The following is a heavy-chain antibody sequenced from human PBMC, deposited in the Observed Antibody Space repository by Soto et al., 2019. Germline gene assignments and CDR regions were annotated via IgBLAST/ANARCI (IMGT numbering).Heavy chain of an antibody. Sequence: GGSLRLSCAASGFTFSNAWMSWFRQAPGKGLEWVGFIRSKACGGTTAYAASVKGIFTISSNDYKSIAYLQVTSLKTEDTAVDYCTKDLFSSTSLRMDVWGQGTTVTVSS. J-gene: IGHJ6*02. CDR1: GFTFSNAW. D-gene: IGHD2-2*01. CDR2: IRSKACGGTT. V-gene: IGHV3-49*03. CDR3: TKDLFSSTSLRMDV.